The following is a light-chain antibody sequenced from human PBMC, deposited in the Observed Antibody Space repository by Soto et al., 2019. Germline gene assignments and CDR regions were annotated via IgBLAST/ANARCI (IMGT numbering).Light chain of an antibody. CDR2: EVS. J-gene: IGLJ2*01. V-gene: IGLV2-14*01. Sequence: QAVVTQPASVSGSPGQSITISCTGTSSDVGGYNYVSWHQQHPGKAPKLMIYEVSNRPSGVSNRFSGSKSGNTASLTISGLQAEDEADYYCSSYTSSSTVVFGGGTKLTVL. CDR3: SSYTSSSTVV. CDR1: SSDVGGYNY.